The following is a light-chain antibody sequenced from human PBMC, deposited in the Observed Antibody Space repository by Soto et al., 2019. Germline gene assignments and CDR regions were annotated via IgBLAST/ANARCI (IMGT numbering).Light chain of an antibody. Sequence: SALTQPASVSGSPGQSSTISCTGASSDVGRYNYVSWYQQYPGRAPKLIIYEVTNRPSGVSDRFSGSKSGNVASLTISGLQAADEADDYCGSYTSTYVRIFGNGTKV. V-gene: IGLV2-14*01. J-gene: IGLJ1*01. CDR3: GSYTSTYVRI. CDR2: EVT. CDR1: SSDVGRYNY.